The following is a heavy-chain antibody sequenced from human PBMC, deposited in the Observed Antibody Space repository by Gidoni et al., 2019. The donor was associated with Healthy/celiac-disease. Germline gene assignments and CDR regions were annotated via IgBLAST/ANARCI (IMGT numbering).Heavy chain of an antibody. D-gene: IGHD2-21*02. CDR2: ISSSSSYI. CDR1: GFTFSSYS. CDR3: ARDGGIVVVTEPYWFDP. Sequence: EVQLVESGGGLVKPGGSLRLSCAASGFTFSSYSMNWVRQAPGKGLEWVSSISSSSSYIYYADSVKGRFTISRDNAKNSLYLQMNSLRAEDTAVYYCARDGGIVVVTEPYWFDPWGQGTLVTVSS. V-gene: IGHV3-21*01. J-gene: IGHJ5*02.